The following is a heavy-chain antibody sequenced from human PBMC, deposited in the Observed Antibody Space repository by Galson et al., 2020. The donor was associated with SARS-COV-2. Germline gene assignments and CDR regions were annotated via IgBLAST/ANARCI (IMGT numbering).Heavy chain of an antibody. CDR2: ISGYNGYT. D-gene: IGHD6-6*01. Sequence: ASVKVSCKASGYTFTSYGISWVRQAPGQGLEWMGWISGYNGYTKYAQKLQGRVTMTTDTSTTTAYMELRSLRSDDTAVYYCARDSESLSPGSGSSGYHYYCMDVGGQGTTVTVSS. CDR1: GYTFTSYG. J-gene: IGHJ6*02. CDR3: ARDSESLSPGSGSSGYHYYCMDV. V-gene: IGHV1-18*01.